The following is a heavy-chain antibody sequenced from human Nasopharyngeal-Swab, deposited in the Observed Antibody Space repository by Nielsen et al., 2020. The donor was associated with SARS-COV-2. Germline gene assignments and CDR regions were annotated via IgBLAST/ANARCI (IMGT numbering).Heavy chain of an antibody. Sequence: WIRQPPGKGLEWIGRIYTSRSTNYNPSLKSRVTISVDTSKNQFSLKLSSVTAADTAVYYCARDGGYYYDSSGNYAEYFQHWGQGALVTVSS. V-gene: IGHV4-61*02. CDR2: IYTSRST. CDR3: ARDGGYYYDSSGNYAEYFQH. D-gene: IGHD3-22*01. J-gene: IGHJ1*01.